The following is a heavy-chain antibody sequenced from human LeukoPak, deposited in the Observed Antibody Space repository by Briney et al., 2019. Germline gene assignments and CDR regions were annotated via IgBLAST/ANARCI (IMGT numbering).Heavy chain of an antibody. D-gene: IGHD1-26*01. CDR3: ASSSGSYAPGYYFDY. J-gene: IGHJ4*02. CDR1: GFNFSCYA. V-gene: IGHV3-23*01. Sequence: GGSLRLSCAASGFNFSCYAMSGVRQAPGKGREWVSAIIGSGGSTYYADSVTGRFTLSRDNSKNTLYLQMNSLRAEDTAVYYCASSSGSYAPGYYFDYWGQGTLVTVSS. CDR2: IIGSGGST.